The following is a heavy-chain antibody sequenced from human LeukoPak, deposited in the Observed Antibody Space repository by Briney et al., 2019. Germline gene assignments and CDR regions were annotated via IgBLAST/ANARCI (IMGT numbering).Heavy chain of an antibody. V-gene: IGHV4-39*01. CDR1: GGSISSSSYY. J-gene: IGHJ4*02. CDR2: IYYSGST. D-gene: IGHD3-22*01. Sequence: SETLSLTSTDSGGSISSSSYYWGWIRQPPGKGLERIGSIYYSGSTYYNPSLKSGVTISVDTSKNQFSLKLSSVTAADTAVYYCATEILYDSTGYYLWGQGTLVTVSS. CDR3: ATEILYDSTGYYL.